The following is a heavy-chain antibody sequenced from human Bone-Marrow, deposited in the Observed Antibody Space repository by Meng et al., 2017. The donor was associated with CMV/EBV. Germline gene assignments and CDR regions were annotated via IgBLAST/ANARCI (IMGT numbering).Heavy chain of an antibody. J-gene: IGHJ6*02. D-gene: IGHD6-19*01. Sequence: GGSLRLSCAASGFTFSSYAMHWVRQAPGKGLEWVAVISYDGSNKYYADSVKGRFTISRDNSKNTLYLQMTSLRAEDTAVYYCARVSPPSGYSSGWYSNYYYYGMDVWGQGTTVTVSS. CDR3: ARVSPPSGYSSGWYSNYYYYGMDV. CDR1: GFTFSSYA. V-gene: IGHV3-30*04. CDR2: ISYDGSNK.